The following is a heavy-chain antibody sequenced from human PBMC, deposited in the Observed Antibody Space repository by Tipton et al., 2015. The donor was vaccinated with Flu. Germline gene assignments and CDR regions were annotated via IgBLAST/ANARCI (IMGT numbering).Heavy chain of an antibody. CDR3: AKDPYDILTGPNWFNP. CDR2: ISVRGDKT. D-gene: IGHD3-9*01. V-gene: IGHV3-23*01. J-gene: IGHJ5*02. CDR1: GFTFRNYE. Sequence: SLRLSCVGSGFTFRNYEMDWVRQAPGKGLEWVAVISVRGDKTYYADSVRGRFTISRDDSKNTLFLQMSTLRAEDAAVYYCAKDPYDILTGPNWFNPWGQGTLVTVSS.